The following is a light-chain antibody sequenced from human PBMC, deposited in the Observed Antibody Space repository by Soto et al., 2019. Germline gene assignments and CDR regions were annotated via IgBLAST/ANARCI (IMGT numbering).Light chain of an antibody. Sequence: DIQMTQYPSSLSASVGDRVTITCRASQSISRNLNWYQHKPGKAPKLLIYAASNLQNGVPSRFRGGGSGTEFTLSIISLQPEDFGTYYCQQSFTTASITFGQGTRLEIK. CDR3: QQSFTTASIT. CDR1: QSISRN. J-gene: IGKJ5*01. CDR2: AAS. V-gene: IGKV1-39*01.